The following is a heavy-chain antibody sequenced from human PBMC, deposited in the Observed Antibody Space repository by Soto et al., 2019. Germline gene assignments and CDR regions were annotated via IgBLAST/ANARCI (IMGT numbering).Heavy chain of an antibody. CDR1: RYTFISYD. D-gene: IGHD2-21*02. Sequence: QVQLVQSGAEVKKSGASVKVSCKASRYTFISYDINWVRQATGQGLEWMGWMNPNSGNTGYAQKFQGRVTMTRNTSVSTAYMELSSLRSEDTAVYYCARVVDCGGDCYPLIDYWGQGTLVTVSS. CDR2: MNPNSGNT. J-gene: IGHJ4*02. CDR3: ARVVDCGGDCYPLIDY. V-gene: IGHV1-8*01.